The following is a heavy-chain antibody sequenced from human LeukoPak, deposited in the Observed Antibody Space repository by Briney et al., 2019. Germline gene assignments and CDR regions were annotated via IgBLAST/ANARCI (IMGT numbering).Heavy chain of an antibody. D-gene: IGHD6-6*01. CDR3: ARMGSSSSAY. CDR1: GFTFSSYW. Sequence: GGSLRLSCAASGFTFSSYWMSWVRQAPGKGLEWVANIKQDGSEKNYVDSVKGRFTISRDNAKKSLYLQMNSLRAKDSAVYYCARMGSSSSAYWGQGTLVTVSS. J-gene: IGHJ4*02. V-gene: IGHV3-7*01. CDR2: IKQDGSEK.